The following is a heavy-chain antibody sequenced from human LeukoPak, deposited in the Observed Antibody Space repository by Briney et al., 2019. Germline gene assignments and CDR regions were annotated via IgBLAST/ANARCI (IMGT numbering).Heavy chain of an antibody. D-gene: IGHD3-22*01. V-gene: IGHV4-59*12. CDR3: ARGQYYYDSSSSGAFDI. J-gene: IGHJ3*02. CDR2: IYYSDGST. CDR1: GGSISTYY. Sequence: SETLSLTCTVSGGSISTYYWSWIRQPPGKGLEWIGYIYYSDGSTNYNPSLKSRVTISVDTSKNQFSLKLSSVTAADTAVYYCARGQYYYDSSSSGAFDIWGQGTMVTVSS.